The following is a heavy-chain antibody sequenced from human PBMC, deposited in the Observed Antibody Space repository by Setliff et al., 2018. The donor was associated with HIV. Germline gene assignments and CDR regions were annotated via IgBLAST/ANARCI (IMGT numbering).Heavy chain of an antibody. CDR2: ISGSGGST. Sequence: GGSLRLSCAASGFTLSSYAMSWVRQAPGKGLEWVSAISGSGGSTYYADSVKGRFTISRDNSKNTLYLQMKSLRDEDTALYYCAKGAATIFYYYYGMDVWGQGTTVTVSS. CDR3: AKGAATIFYYYYGMDV. D-gene: IGHD6-25*01. J-gene: IGHJ6*02. V-gene: IGHV3-23*01. CDR1: GFTLSSYA.